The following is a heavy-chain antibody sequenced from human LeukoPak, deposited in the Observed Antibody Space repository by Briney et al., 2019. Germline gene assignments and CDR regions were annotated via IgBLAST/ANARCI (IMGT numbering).Heavy chain of an antibody. CDR2: IYYNGNT. CDR1: GVSVSSSDYY. V-gene: IGHV4-39*01. CDR3: AKTYRARGYTYGYFDY. D-gene: IGHD5-18*01. Sequence: PSETQSLTCTVSGVSVSSSDYYWGWIRQPPGKGLEWIGSIYYNGNTYYNPSLKSRVTISVDTSKNQFSLKLSSVTAADTAVYYCAKTYRARGYTYGYFDYWGQGTLVTVSS. J-gene: IGHJ4*02.